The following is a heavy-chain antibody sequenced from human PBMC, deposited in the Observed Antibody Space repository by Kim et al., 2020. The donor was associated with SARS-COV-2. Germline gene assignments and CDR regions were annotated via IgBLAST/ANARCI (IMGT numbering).Heavy chain of an antibody. Sequence: GGSLRLSCAASGFTFSSYGMHWVRQAPGKGLEWVAVISYDGSNKYYADSVKGRFTISRDNSKNTLYLQMNSLRAEDTAVYYCAKAMYKEDSDPPDYWGQGTLVTVSS. CDR2: ISYDGSNK. CDR1: GFTFSSYG. V-gene: IGHV3-30*18. J-gene: IGHJ4*02. D-gene: IGHD1-1*01. CDR3: AKAMYKEDSDPPDY.